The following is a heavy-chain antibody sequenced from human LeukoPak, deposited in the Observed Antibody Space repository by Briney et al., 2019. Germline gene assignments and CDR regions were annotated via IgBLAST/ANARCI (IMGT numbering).Heavy chain of an antibody. CDR2: INQDESAK. CDR3: ARVGHPHGWDSSGYYSGYFDY. D-gene: IGHD3-22*01. V-gene: IGHV3-7*01. Sequence: GGSLRLSCAASGFTFSRYWMSWVRQAPGKGLEWVASINQDESAKFYVDSVRGRFTISSDNAKNSLFLQMNSLRAEDTAVYYCARVGHPHGWDSSGYYSGYFDYWGQGTLVTVSS. J-gene: IGHJ4*02. CDR1: GFTFSRYW.